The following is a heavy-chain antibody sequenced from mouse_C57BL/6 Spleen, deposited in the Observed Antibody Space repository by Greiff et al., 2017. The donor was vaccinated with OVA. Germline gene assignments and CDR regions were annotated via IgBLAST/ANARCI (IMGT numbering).Heavy chain of an antibody. CDR1: GYTFTDYE. CDR3: TPTYYSYFDY. J-gene: IGHJ2*01. D-gene: IGHD2-12*01. V-gene: IGHV1-15*01. Sequence: LVESGAELVRPGASVTLSCKASGYTFTDYEMHWVKQTPVHGLEWIGAIDPETGGTAYNQKFKGKAILTADKSSSTAYMELRSLTSEDSAVYYCTPTYYSYFDYWGQGTTLTVSS. CDR2: IDPETGGT.